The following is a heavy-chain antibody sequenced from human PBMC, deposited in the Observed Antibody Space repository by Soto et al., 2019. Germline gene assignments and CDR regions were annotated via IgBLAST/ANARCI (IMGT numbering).Heavy chain of an antibody. V-gene: IGHV5-51*01. CDR3: ARQAGTTSSYYYYYGMDV. CDR1: GYSFTSYW. CDR2: IYPGDSGS. Sequence: GESLKISCKGSGYSFTSYWIGWVRQMPGKGLEWMGIIYPGDSGSRYSPSFQGQVTISADKSINTAYLQWSSLKASDTAMYYCARQAGTTSSYYYYYGMDVWGQGTTVTVSS. J-gene: IGHJ6*02. D-gene: IGHD1-7*01.